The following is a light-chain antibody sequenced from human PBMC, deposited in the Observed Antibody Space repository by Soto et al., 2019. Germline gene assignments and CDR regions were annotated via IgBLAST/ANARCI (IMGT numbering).Light chain of an antibody. J-gene: IGKJ1*01. CDR3: KQSYSTQWT. V-gene: IGKV1-39*01. CDR1: RSSSRY. CDR2: AAS. Sequence: IQMTQSPSSLSASVGASVNLTWPARRSSSRYLSWYQQKPGKAPNLLIYAASSLQSGVPSRFSGAGSGTDFTLTIANLHPEDFAIYYCKQSYSTQWTFGQGTKVDIK.